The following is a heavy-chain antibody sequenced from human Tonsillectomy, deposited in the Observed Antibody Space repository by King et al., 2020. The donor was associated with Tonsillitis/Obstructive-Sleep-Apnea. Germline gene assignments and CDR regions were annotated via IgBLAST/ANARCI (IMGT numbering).Heavy chain of an antibody. CDR1: GFTFTNAW. CDR2: IKSNPDGGTA. D-gene: IGHD3-16*02. Sequence: VQLVESGGGLVKPGGSLRLSCAASGFTFTNAWMNWVRQAPGKGLEWVGRIKSNPDGGTADYAAPVKGRFTLSRDDSRDTLYLQMNSLKTEDTAVYYCTWVNRLGDFSGRGSWGQGTLVTVSS. V-gene: IGHV3-15*07. J-gene: IGHJ5*02. CDR3: TWVNRLGDFSGRGS.